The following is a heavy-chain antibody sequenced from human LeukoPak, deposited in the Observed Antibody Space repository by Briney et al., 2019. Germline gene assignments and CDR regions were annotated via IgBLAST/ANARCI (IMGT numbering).Heavy chain of an antibody. Sequence: SVKVSCKASGGTFSSYAISWVRQAPGQGLEWMGGIIPIFGTANYAQKFQGRVTITADESTSTAYMELSSLRSEDTAVYYCARDRDIVVVPYYYYYMDVWGKGTTVTVSS. D-gene: IGHD2-2*01. CDR2: IIPIFGTA. CDR3: ARDRDIVVVPYYYYYMDV. J-gene: IGHJ6*03. CDR1: GGTFSSYA. V-gene: IGHV1-69*13.